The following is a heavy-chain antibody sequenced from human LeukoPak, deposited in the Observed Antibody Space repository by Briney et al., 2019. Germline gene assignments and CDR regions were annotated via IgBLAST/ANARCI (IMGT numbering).Heavy chain of an antibody. CDR2: VNARGYST. J-gene: IGHJ4*02. D-gene: IGHD2-2*01. Sequence: GGSLRLSCAASGFTFSSYAMSWARQAPGKGLEWVSAVNARGYSTYYADSVKGRFTISRDNSKNTVFLQMSSLRVEDTAVYYCANLGSSELRVPASQGNWGQGTLVTVSS. CDR3: ANLGSSELRVPASQGN. CDR1: GFTFSSYA. V-gene: IGHV3-23*01.